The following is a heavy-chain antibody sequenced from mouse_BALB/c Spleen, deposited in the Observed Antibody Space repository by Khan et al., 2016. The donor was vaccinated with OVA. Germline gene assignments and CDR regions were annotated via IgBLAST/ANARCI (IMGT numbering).Heavy chain of an antibody. D-gene: IGHD2-10*02. CDR1: GYSITSDYA. CDR2: ISYSGNT. V-gene: IGHV3-2*02. CDR3: ARVYGGDFDY. J-gene: IGHJ2*01. Sequence: VQLQESGPGLVKPSQSLSLTCTVTGYSITSDYAWNWIRQFPGNKLEWMGFISYSGNTKYNPSLKSRISVTRDTSKNQFFLQLNCVTTEDTATYYCARVYGGDFDYWGQGTTLTVSS.